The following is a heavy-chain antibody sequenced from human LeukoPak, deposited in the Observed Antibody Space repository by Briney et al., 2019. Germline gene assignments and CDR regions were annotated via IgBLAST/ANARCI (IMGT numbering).Heavy chain of an antibody. CDR3: AKDPNGDYIGAFDV. Sequence: PGGSLRLSCTTSRFSINNYAMTCVRRAPGKGLEWVSSIWSSGDHTKYADSVRGRVTVSRDKTKNTLYLQMNDLRVDDTAVYYCAKDPNGDYIGAFDVWGQGIMVTVSS. V-gene: IGHV3-23*01. J-gene: IGHJ3*01. CDR2: IWSSGDHT. CDR1: RFSINNYA. D-gene: IGHD2-8*01.